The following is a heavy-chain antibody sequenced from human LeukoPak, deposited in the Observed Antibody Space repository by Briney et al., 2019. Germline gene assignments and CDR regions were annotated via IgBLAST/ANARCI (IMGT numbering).Heavy chain of an antibody. J-gene: IGHJ4*02. CDR3: ASPNIQKAFDY. V-gene: IGHV3-23*01. Sequence: GGSLRLSCAASGFTFSSYAMSWVRLAPGKGLEWVSAISSSVGSTYYADSVKGRFTISRDNSKNTLYLQMNSLRAEDTAVYYCASPNIQKAFDYWGQGTLVTVSS. D-gene: IGHD1-1*01. CDR2: ISSSVGST. CDR1: GFTFSSYA.